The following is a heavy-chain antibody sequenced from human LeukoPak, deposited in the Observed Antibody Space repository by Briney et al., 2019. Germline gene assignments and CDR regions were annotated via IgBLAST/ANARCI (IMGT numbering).Heavy chain of an antibody. CDR3: ARGAEYYAIWRGYAGYSDY. CDR1: GYSISNGYY. V-gene: IGHV4-38-2*02. J-gene: IGHJ4*02. Sequence: SETLSLTCTVSGYSISNGYYWGWIRQPPGKGLAWVASIYYRGSTYYNPSLRSRVTISLDRSKKKFSLKLTSVTAADTAVYFCARGAEYYAIWRGYAGYSDYWGQGISVTVSS. D-gene: IGHD3-3*01. CDR2: IYYRGST.